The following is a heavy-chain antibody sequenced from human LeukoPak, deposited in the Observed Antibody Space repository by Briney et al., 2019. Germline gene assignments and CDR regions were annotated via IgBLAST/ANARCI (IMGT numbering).Heavy chain of an antibody. CDR3: AREGLYYYDSSGYWAWGQHDNNFDY. J-gene: IGHJ4*02. D-gene: IGHD3-22*01. V-gene: IGHV1-46*01. CDR1: GYTFISYY. CDR2: INPSGGST. Sequence: ASVKVSCKASGYTFISYYMHWVRQAPGQGLEWMGIINPSGGSTSYAQKFQGRVTMTRDTSTSTVYMELSSLRSEDTAVYYCAREGLYYYDSSGYWAWGQHDNNFDYWGQGTLVTVSS.